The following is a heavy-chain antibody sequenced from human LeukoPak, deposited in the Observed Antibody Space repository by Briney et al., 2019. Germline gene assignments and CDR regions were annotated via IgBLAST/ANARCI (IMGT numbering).Heavy chain of an antibody. CDR3: AKDLWGSGSYYNEIRAFDI. Sequence: PGRSLRLSCAASGFTFDDYAMHWVRQAPGKGLEWVSGISWNSGSIGYADSVKGRFTISRDNSKNTLYLQMNSLRAEDTAVYYCAKDLWGSGSYYNEIRAFDIWGQGTMVTVSS. V-gene: IGHV3-9*01. J-gene: IGHJ3*02. CDR1: GFTFDDYA. D-gene: IGHD3-10*01. CDR2: ISWNSGSI.